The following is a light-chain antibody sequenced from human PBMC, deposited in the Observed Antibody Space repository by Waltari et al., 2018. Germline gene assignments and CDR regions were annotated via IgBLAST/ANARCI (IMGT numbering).Light chain of an antibody. V-gene: IGLV2-14*03. CDR2: DVT. Sequence: QSALTPPASVSGSPGPSITILRTGTSSDIGGYDYVSWYQQHPGNAPKLIIFDVTNRPSGVSDRFSGSKSGNTASLTISGLQADDEAVYYCCSYTPNHWVFGGGTSLTVL. CDR1: SSDIGGYDY. CDR3: CSYTPNHWV. J-gene: IGLJ3*02.